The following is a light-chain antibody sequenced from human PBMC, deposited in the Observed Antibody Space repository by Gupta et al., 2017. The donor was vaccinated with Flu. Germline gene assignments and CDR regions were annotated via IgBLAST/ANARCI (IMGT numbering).Light chain of an antibody. V-gene: IGLV3-1*01. CDR2: QDN. CDR1: ELGDKY. Sequence: SYELTHLPSVSVSPGQTASITCSGDELGDKYIYWYQHKSGQSPIVVIYQDNNRPSGIPGRFSGSHSGTTATLTISGTQPMDEADYYCQAWDSSTFYVFGSGTKVTVL. CDR3: QAWDSSTFYV. J-gene: IGLJ1*01.